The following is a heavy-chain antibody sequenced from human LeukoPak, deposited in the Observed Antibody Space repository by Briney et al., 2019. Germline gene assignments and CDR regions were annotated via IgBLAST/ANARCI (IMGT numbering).Heavy chain of an antibody. D-gene: IGHD3-10*01. J-gene: IGHJ4*02. CDR2: IYYTGST. Sequence: SETLSFTCTVSGGSISSYYWRWIRQPPEKGLEWIGYIYYTGSTNYNPSLKSRVIISVDTSQNQFSLKLNSVTAADTAVYHCARARGPTSSIDYWGQGTLVTVSS. CDR3: ARARGPTSSIDY. CDR1: GGSISSYY. V-gene: IGHV4-59*01.